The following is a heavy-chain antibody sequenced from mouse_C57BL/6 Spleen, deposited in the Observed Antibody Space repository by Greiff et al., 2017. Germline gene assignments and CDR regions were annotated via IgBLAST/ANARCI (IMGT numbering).Heavy chain of an antibody. J-gene: IGHJ3*01. CDR1: GYAFSSSW. Sequence: QVQLQQSGPELVKPGASVKISCKASGYAFSSSWMNWVKQRPGKGLEWIGRIYPGDGDTNYNGKFKGKATLTADKSSSTAYMQLSSLTSEDSAVYFCARGGQFAYWGQGTLVTVSA. CDR3: ARGGQFAY. D-gene: IGHD3-3*01. V-gene: IGHV1-82*01. CDR2: IYPGDGDT.